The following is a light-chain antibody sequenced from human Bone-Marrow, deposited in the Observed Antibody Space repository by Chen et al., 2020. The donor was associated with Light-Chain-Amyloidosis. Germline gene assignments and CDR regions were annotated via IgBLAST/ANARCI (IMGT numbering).Light chain of an antibody. CDR3: QSADSSGTYDVI. V-gene: IGLV3-25*03. Sequence: SYELTQPPSVSVSPGQTARITCSGDDLPTKYAYWYQQKPGQAPVLVIHRDTERPSGISERFSGSSSGTTATWTISGVQAEDEADYHCQSADSSGTYDVIFGGGTKLTVL. CDR1: DLPTKY. J-gene: IGLJ2*01. CDR2: RDT.